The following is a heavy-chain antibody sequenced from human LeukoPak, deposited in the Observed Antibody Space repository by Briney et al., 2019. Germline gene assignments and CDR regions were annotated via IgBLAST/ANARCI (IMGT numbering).Heavy chain of an antibody. J-gene: IGHJ6*03. V-gene: IGHV4-39*01. CDR3: ARQISDYYYYYIDV. Sequence: SETLSLTCTVSSGSISSSHYYWDWIRQPPGKGLECIGTIYYSGTTYYNPSLESRATISVDASKNQFYLMLNSVTAADTAVYYCARQISDYYYYYIDVWGKGTTVTVSS. CDR1: SGSISSSHYY. D-gene: IGHD3-3*01. CDR2: IYYSGTT.